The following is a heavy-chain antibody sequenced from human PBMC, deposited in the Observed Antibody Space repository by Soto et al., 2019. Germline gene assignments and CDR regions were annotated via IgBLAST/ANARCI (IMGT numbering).Heavy chain of an antibody. D-gene: IGHD1-1*01. CDR1: RYIFTAYF. CDR2: MNPNNGAT. CDR3: ASHDPGARFDP. V-gene: IGHV1-2*02. Sequence: QVQLVQSGAEVKKPGASVKVSCKAPRYIFTAYFMHWVRQAPGQGLEWMGWMNPNNGATHYGLSFKGRVTITRDPSISTAYMELSSLRSDDTAVYYCASHDPGARFDPWGQGTLVIVSS. J-gene: IGHJ5*02.